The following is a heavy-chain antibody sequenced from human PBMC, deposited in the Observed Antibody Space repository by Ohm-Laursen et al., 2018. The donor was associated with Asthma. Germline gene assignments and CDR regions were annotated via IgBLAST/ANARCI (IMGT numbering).Heavy chain of an antibody. Sequence: SETLSLTCTVSGGSISSSSYYWGWIRQPPGKGLEWIGSIYYSGSTYYNPSLKSRVTISVDTSKNQFSLKLSSVTAADTAVYYCARGTSEYCSSTGCYLYGMDVWGQGTTVTVSS. CDR3: ARGTSEYCSSTGCYLYGMDV. J-gene: IGHJ6*02. D-gene: IGHD2-2*01. CDR2: IYYSGST. CDR1: GGSISSSSYY. V-gene: IGHV4-39*01.